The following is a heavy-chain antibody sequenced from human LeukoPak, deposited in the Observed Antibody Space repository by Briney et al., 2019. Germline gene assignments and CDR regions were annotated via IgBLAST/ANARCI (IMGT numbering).Heavy chain of an antibody. D-gene: IGHD6-13*01. Sequence: EASVKVSCKASGYTFTSYDINWVRQATGQGLEWMGWMNPNSGNTGYAQKFQGRVTITRDTSISTAYMELSSLRSEDTAVYYCARNPYSSSWYSGYWGQGTLVTVSS. CDR1: GYTFTSYD. CDR2: MNPNSGNT. J-gene: IGHJ4*02. V-gene: IGHV1-8*03. CDR3: ARNPYSSSWYSGY.